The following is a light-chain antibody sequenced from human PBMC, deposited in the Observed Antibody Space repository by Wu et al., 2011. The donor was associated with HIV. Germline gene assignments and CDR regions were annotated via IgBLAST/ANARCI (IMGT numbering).Light chain of an antibody. CDR3: QQYNSWVLT. CDR2: GAS. V-gene: IGKV3-15*01. J-gene: IGKJ4*01. Sequence: EIVMTQSPATLSVSPGERATLSCRASQSVSSNLAWYQQKPGQAPRLLIYGASTRATGIPARFSGSGSGTEFTLTISSMQSEDCAVYYCQQYNSWVLTFGGGTKVEIE. CDR1: QSVSSN.